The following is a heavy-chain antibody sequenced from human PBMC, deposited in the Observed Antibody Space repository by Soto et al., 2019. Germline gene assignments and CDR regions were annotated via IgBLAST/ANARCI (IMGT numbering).Heavy chain of an antibody. CDR2: IYSGDTT. J-gene: IGHJ6*02. Sequence: EVQLVESGGGLIQPGGSLRLSCAASGFTVSSNYMSWVRQAPGKGLEWVSVIYSGDTTYYADSVKGRFTTSRDNPKNTLYLQMNSLRAEDTAVYYCARDLRTLYGMDVWGQGTTVTVSS. CDR1: GFTVSSNY. V-gene: IGHV3-53*01. CDR3: ARDLRTLYGMDV.